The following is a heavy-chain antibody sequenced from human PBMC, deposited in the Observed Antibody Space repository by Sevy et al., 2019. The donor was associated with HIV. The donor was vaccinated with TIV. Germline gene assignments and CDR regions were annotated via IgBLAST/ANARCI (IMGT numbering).Heavy chain of an antibody. J-gene: IGHJ5*02. V-gene: IGHV3-48*03. CDR1: GFTFSSYD. CDR3: TRNGGAFDNGFDP. CDR2: ISSSGSST. D-gene: IGHD2-8*01. Sequence: GGSLRLSCTASGFTFSSYDMNWVRQAPGKGLEWVSKISSSGSSTYYADSVKGRFTISRDNAKNSLNLQMNSLRAEDTAVDYCTRNGGAFDNGFDPWGQGTLVTVSS.